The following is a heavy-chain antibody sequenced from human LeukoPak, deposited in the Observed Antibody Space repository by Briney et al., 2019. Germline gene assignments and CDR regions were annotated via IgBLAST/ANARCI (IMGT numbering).Heavy chain of an antibody. J-gene: IGHJ3*02. Sequence: GASVKVSCKASGGTFSSYAISWVRQAPGQGLEWMGGIIPIFGTANYAQKFQGRVTITTDESTSTAYMELSSLRSEDTAVYYCARAIVVVPAAIWDAFDIWGQGTMVTVSS. D-gene: IGHD2-2*01. V-gene: IGHV1-69*05. CDR2: IIPIFGTA. CDR3: ARAIVVVPAAIWDAFDI. CDR1: GGTFSSYA.